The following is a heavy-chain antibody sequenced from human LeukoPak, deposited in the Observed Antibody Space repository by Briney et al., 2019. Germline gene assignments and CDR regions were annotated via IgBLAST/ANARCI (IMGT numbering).Heavy chain of an antibody. CDR2: MNPNSGNT. Sequence: GASVKVSCKASGYTFTSYGISWVRQATGQGLEWMGWMNPNSGNTGYAQKFQGRVTMTRNTSISTAYMELSSLRSEDTAVYYCARGPYYDILTGYYPVDYWGQGTLVTVSS. D-gene: IGHD3-9*01. J-gene: IGHJ4*02. V-gene: IGHV1-8*02. CDR3: ARGPYYDILTGYYPVDY. CDR1: GYTFTSYG.